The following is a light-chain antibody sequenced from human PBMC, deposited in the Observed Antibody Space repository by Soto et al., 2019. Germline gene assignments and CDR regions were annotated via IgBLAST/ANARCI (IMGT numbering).Light chain of an antibody. J-gene: IGKJ1*01. V-gene: IGKV3-20*01. Sequence: VPTSYPGTLPLSPEVSATQSLWVSHSVSSSYLAWYQQKPGQARRLLIYSASSRATGIPDRFSGSGSGTDYTLTISILEPEDFAVYYCQQYGYSFWTFGQGTKV. CDR1: HSVSSSY. CDR3: QQYGYSFWT. CDR2: SAS.